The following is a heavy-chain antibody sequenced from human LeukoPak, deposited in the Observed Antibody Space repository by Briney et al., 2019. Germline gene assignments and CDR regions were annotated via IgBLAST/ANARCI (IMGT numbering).Heavy chain of an antibody. D-gene: IGHD1-1*01. CDR2: ISNSGDAT. J-gene: IGHJ4*02. CDR3: AKAPPYKKYFDY. V-gene: IGHV3-23*01. Sequence: GGPLSLSFAASDFTFTGMALSWVGRPQGRGRSGVSTISNSGDATYYADSVKGRFTISRDNSKNTLYLQMNSLRAEDTAVYYCAKAPPYKKYFDYWGQGTLVTVSS. CDR1: DFTFTGMA.